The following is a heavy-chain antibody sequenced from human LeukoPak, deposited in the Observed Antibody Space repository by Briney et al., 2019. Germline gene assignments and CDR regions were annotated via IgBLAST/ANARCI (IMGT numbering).Heavy chain of an antibody. CDR3: ARGSLGAMLYHY. V-gene: IGHV1-18*01. Sequence: ASVKVSCKASGYTFTSYGISWERQAPGRGLEWMGWISAYNGNTNYAQKLQGRVTMTTDTSTSTAYMELRSLRSDDTAVYYCARGSLGAMLYHYWGQGTLVTVSS. J-gene: IGHJ4*02. CDR2: ISAYNGNT. CDR1: GYTFTSYG. D-gene: IGHD2-8*01.